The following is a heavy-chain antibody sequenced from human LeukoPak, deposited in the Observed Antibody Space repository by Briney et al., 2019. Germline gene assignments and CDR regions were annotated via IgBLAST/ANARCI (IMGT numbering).Heavy chain of an antibody. J-gene: IGHJ5*02. CDR3: ARGITIAAGFDP. Sequence: TSETLSLTCTVSGGSISSGGYYWSWIRQHPGKGLEWIGYIYYSGSTYYNPSLKSRVTISVDTSKNQFSLKLSPVTAADTAVYYCARGITIAAGFDPWGQGTLVTVSS. CDR1: GGSISSGGYY. D-gene: IGHD6-13*01. V-gene: IGHV4-31*03. CDR2: IYYSGST.